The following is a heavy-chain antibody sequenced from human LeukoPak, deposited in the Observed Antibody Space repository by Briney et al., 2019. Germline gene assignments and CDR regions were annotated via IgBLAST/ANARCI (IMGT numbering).Heavy chain of an antibody. J-gene: IGHJ4*02. Sequence: PGGSLRLSCAASGFTFSDYYMSWIRQAPGKGLEWVSYISSSGSTIYYADSVKGRSTISRDNAKNSLYLQMNSLRAEDTAVYYCAREPAYSGSSQIDYWGQGTLVTVSS. V-gene: IGHV3-11*04. D-gene: IGHD1-26*01. CDR3: AREPAYSGSSQIDY. CDR2: ISSSGSTI. CDR1: GFTFSDYY.